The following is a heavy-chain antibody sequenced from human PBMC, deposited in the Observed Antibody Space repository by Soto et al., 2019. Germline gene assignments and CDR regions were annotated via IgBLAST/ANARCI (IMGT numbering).Heavy chain of an antibody. J-gene: IGHJ6*02. CDR1: GGTFSSYA. Sequence: QVQLVQSGAEVKKPGSSVKVSCKASGGTFSSYAISWVRQAPGQGLEWMGGIIPIFGTANYAQKFQGRVTITADESTRTAYMELSSLRSEDTAVYYCARGGGSYYYGSGSYYNQPNRRMDVWGQGTTVTVSS. CDR2: IIPIFGTA. V-gene: IGHV1-69*01. CDR3: ARGGGSYYYGSGSYYNQPNRRMDV. D-gene: IGHD3-10*01.